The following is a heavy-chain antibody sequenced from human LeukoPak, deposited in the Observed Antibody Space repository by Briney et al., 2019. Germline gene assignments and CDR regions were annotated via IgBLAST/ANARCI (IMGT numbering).Heavy chain of an antibody. CDR2: ISGSGGST. CDR1: GFTLSTNA. J-gene: IGHJ3*02. V-gene: IGHV3-23*01. D-gene: IGHD3-10*01. Sequence: GGSLRLSCLTSGFTLSTNAMSWVRQAPGKGLEWVSAISGSGGSTYYADSVKGRFTISRDNAKNSLYLQMNSLRAEDTAVYYCARIILWYGRSDAFDIWGQGTMVTVSS. CDR3: ARIILWYGRSDAFDI.